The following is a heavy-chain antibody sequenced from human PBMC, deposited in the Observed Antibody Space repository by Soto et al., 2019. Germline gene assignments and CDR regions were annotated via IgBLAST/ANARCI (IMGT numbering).Heavy chain of an antibody. CDR2: IYYSGST. V-gene: IGHV4-59*01. J-gene: IGHJ5*02. D-gene: IGHD6-25*01. CDR1: GGSISSYY. Sequence: QVQLQESGPGLVKPSETLSLTCTVSGGSISSYYWSSIRQPPGKGLEWIGYIYYSGSTNYNPSLKSRVTISVDTSKNQFSLKLSSVTAADTAVYYCARPHGGSSGWDNWFDPWGQGTLVTVSS. CDR3: ARPHGGSSGWDNWFDP.